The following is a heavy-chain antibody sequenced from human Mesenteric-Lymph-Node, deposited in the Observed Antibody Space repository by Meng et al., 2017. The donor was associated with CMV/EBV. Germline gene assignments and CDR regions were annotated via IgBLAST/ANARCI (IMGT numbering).Heavy chain of an antibody. J-gene: IGHJ6*02. CDR1: GFTFSSYS. V-gene: IGHV3-48*04. CDR3: ARDWGWGGMDV. CDR2: ISSSSSTI. Sequence: GESLKISCAASGFTFSSYSMNWVRQAPGGRLEWVSYISSSSSTIYYADSVKGRFTISRDNAKNSLYLQMNSLRAEDTAVYYCARDWGWGGMDVWGQGTTVTVSS. D-gene: IGHD3-16*01.